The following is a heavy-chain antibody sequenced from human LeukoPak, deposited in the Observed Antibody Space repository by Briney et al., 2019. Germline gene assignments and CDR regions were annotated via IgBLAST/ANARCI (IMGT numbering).Heavy chain of an antibody. CDR3: ARQYIDILTGYPRGELYWYFDL. CDR2: TSSSGNT. J-gene: IGHJ2*01. CDR1: GDSISYFY. V-gene: IGHV4-4*07. Sequence: SETLSLTCSVSGDSISYFYWSWIRQAAGKGLEWIGRTSSSGNTDYNASLKSRVTMSVDTSKNQLSLKVISVTAADTAVYYCARQYIDILTGYPRGELYWYFDLWGRGTLVTVSS. D-gene: IGHD3-9*01.